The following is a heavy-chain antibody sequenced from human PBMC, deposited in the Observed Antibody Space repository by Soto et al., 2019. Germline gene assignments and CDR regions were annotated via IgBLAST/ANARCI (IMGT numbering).Heavy chain of an antibody. D-gene: IGHD3-3*01. V-gene: IGHV3-9*01. CDR3: TKVGGLYDFWSGPLHFDL. J-gene: IGHJ4*02. CDR1: GFIFDDFA. Sequence: EAQLVESGGGFVQPGRSLRLSCAGSGFIFDDFAIHWVRQAPGKGLEWVSGISWNSDSIGYADSVKGRFTISRDSAKNALYLQMNSLRVEDTALYYCTKVGGLYDFWSGPLHFDLWGQGTLVTVSS. CDR2: ISWNSDSI.